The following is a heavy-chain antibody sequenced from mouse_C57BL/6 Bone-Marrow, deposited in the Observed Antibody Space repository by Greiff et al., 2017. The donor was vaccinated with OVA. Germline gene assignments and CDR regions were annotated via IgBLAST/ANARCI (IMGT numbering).Heavy chain of an antibody. CDR1: GYSFTSYW. CDR2: IDPSSGYT. V-gene: IGHV1-7*01. J-gene: IGHJ2*01. Sequence: QVQLQQSGAELAKPGASVKLSCKASGYSFTSYWMHWGKQRQGQGLEWNGYIDPSSGYTKYNQKFKDKATLTTDKSSSTAYMQLTSLTYEDSAVYYCAKNLGFFDDWGQCTTLTVAS. CDR3: AKNLGFFDD.